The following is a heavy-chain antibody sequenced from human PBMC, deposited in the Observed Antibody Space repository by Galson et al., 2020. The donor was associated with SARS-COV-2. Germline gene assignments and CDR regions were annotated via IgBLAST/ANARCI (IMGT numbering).Heavy chain of an antibody. V-gene: IGHV3-30*02. J-gene: IGHJ5*02. CDR3: AKEGASSSSAALDL. D-gene: IGHD2-2*01. Sequence: GGSLRLSCAASGFSFSSYCMHWVRQAPAKGLEWVAFTPYDGSIKYYADSVKGRFTISRDNSKNTLYLQMNSLRPEDTAVYYCAKEGASSSSAALDLWGQGTLVTVSS. CDR2: TPYDGSIK. CDR1: GFSFSSYC.